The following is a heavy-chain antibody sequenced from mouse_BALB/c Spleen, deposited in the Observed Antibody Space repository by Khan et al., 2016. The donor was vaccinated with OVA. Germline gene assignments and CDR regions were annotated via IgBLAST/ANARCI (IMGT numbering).Heavy chain of an antibody. CDR2: ISSGGSYT. Sequence: EVELVESGGGLVQPGGSLKPSCAASGFTFSNYAMSWVRQTPEKRLEWVATISSGGSYTYYPDSVQGRFTISSDNAKNTLYLQMSSMRSENTSIYYCEREWFTTVVDNRFAYWGEVNVDTVAA. D-gene: IGHD1-1*01. CDR1: GFTFSNYA. V-gene: IGHV5-9-3*01. CDR3: EREWFTTVVDNRFAY. J-gene: IGHJ3*01.